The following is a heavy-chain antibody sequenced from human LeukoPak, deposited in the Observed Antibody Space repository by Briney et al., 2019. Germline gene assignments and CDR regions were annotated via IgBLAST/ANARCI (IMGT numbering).Heavy chain of an antibody. J-gene: IGHJ4*02. Sequence: PSETLSPTCTVSGGSISSYYWSWIRQPPGKGLEWIGYIYYSGSTNYNPSLKSRVTISVDTSKNQFSLKLSSVTAADTAMYYCARSFSGSYYFEYWGQGTLVTVSS. CDR1: GGSISSYY. V-gene: IGHV4-59*08. D-gene: IGHD1-26*01. CDR3: ARSFSGSYYFEY. CDR2: IYYSGST.